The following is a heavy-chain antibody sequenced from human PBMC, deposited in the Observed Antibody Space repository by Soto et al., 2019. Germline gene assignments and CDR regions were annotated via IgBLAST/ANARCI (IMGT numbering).Heavy chain of an antibody. D-gene: IGHD2-21*02. Sequence: EEALKISWGASGYMFPIYHISWVRQMPGKGLELVVKIDPSDSRTIYRPSSRARITISVYKCINTAYLGWGRLKSSDTAMYYCARHDXXXDFDXWGQGTHVSVSX. CDR3: ARHDXXXDFDX. V-gene: IGHV5-10-1*01. J-gene: IGHJ4*02. CDR2: IDPSDSRT. CDR1: GYMFPIYH.